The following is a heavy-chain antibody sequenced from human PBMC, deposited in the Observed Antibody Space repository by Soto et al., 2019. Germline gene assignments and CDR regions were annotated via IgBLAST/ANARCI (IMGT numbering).Heavy chain of an antibody. D-gene: IGHD2-15*01. CDR1: GFPFSTYG. Sequence: QVQLVESGGGVVQPGRSLRLSCAASGFPFSTYGMHWVREGPGKGLEWVAVISYDGSNKFYADSVKGRFTTSRDNSKNTLYLQMNGLRAEATALYYCVGGQYYFDYRSQLSMVAVSS. CDR3: VGGQYYFDY. V-gene: IGHV3-30*03. J-gene: IGHJ4*02. CDR2: ISYDGSNK.